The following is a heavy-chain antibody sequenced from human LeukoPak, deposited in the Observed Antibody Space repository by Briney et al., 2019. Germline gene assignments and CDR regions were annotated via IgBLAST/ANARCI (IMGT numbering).Heavy chain of an antibody. CDR2: IKQDGSEK. CDR3: AGERPSSSWYDF. V-gene: IGHV3-7*01. Sequence: GGSLRLSCAASEFTFSTYLMTWVRQAPGKGLEWVANIKQDGSEKYYADSVRGRFTISRDDGKKSLYLQMNSLRVEDTAVHYCAGERPSSSWYDFWGQGTLVTVSS. D-gene: IGHD6-13*01. J-gene: IGHJ5*01. CDR1: EFTFSTYL.